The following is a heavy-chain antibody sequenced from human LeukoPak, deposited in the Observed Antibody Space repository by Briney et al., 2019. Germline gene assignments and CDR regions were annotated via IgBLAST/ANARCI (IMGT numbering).Heavy chain of an antibody. D-gene: IGHD4-23*01. Sequence: PGGSLRLSCAASGFTFSSYAMSWVRQAPGKGLEWVSAISGSGGSTYYADSVKGRFTISRDNSKNTLYLKMNSLRAEDTAVYYCAKILLDYGGKGDYFDYWGQGTLVTVSS. V-gene: IGHV3-23*01. CDR3: AKILLDYGGKGDYFDY. CDR2: ISGSGGST. J-gene: IGHJ4*02. CDR1: GFTFSSYA.